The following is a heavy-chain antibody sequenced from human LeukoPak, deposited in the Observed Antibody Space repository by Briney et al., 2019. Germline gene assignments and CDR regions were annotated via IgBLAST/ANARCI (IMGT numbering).Heavy chain of an antibody. CDR3: ARRLSGWYGNYFDY. CDR2: IYYSGST. Sequence: SETLSLTCTVSGGSISSYYWSSIRQPPGKGLEWIGYIYYSGSTNYNPSLKSRVTISVDTSKNQFSLKLSSVTAADTAVYYCARRLSGWYGNYFDYWGQGTLVTVSS. CDR1: GGSISSYY. J-gene: IGHJ4*02. V-gene: IGHV4-59*08. D-gene: IGHD6-19*01.